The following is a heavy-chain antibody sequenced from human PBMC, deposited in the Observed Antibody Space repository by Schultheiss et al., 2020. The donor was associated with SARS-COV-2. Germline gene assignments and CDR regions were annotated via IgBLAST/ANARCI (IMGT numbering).Heavy chain of an antibody. V-gene: IGHV1-69*13. CDR3: ARGSPQQEQWLGDQYNWFDP. Sequence: SVKVSCKVSGYTLTELSMHWVRQAPGKGLEWMGWIIPIFGTANYAQKFQGRVTITADESTSTAYMELSSLRSEDTAVYYCARGSPQQEQWLGDQYNWFDPWGQGTLVTVSS. CDR1: GYTLTELS. D-gene: IGHD6-19*01. CDR2: IIPIFGTA. J-gene: IGHJ5*02.